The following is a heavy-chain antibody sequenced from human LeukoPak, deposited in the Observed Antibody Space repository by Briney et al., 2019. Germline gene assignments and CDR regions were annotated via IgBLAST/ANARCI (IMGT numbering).Heavy chain of an antibody. CDR1: GFTFSSYS. V-gene: IGHV3-48*04. CDR3: ARDLGYCSSTSCEYYFDY. D-gene: IGHD2-2*01. CDR2: ISSSSTI. Sequence: GGSLRLSCAASGFTFSSYSMNWVRQAPGKGLEWVSYISSSSTIYYADSVKGRFTISRDNAKNSLYLQMNSLRAEDTAVYYCARDLGYCSSTSCEYYFDYWGQGTLVTVSS. J-gene: IGHJ4*02.